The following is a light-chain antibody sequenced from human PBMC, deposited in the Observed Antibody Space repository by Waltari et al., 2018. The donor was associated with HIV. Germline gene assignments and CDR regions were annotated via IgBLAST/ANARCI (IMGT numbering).Light chain of an antibody. Sequence: QSVLTQSPSASGTPGPRVTISCSGSSSNIGSNAVDWYQHLPGPAPKLLIHTNKQRPPGFPDRFSGSKAGTSDSLAISVIQSEDESDYYCAAWEDSLNCYVFGSGTKVTVL. CDR2: TNK. CDR1: SSNIGSNA. CDR3: AAWEDSLNCYV. V-gene: IGLV1-44*01. J-gene: IGLJ1*01.